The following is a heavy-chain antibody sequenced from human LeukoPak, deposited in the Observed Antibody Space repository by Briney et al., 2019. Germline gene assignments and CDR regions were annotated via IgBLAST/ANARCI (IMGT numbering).Heavy chain of an antibody. J-gene: IGHJ3*02. CDR3: ARQYYDSSGGAFDI. CDR2: IRFDGSNK. D-gene: IGHD3-22*01. V-gene: IGHV3-30*02. Sequence: GSLRLSCAASGFTFSSYGMHWVRQAPGKGLEWVAFIRFDGSNKYYADSVKGRFRISRDSSKNILYLQMNSLRAEDTAVYYCARQYYDSSGGAFDIWGQGTMVTVSS. CDR1: GFTFSSYG.